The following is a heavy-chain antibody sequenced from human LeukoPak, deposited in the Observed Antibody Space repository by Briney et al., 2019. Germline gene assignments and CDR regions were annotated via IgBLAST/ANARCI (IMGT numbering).Heavy chain of an antibody. J-gene: IGHJ4*02. Sequence: PGGSLRLSCAASGFTFKSYAMHWVRQAPGKGLEWVAVISDDGNNKYYADSVKGRFTISRDNSKNTLYLQMNSLRAEDTAIYYCSGVFYYWGQGTLVTVSP. V-gene: IGHV3-30*04. CDR2: ISDDGNNK. CDR1: GFTFKSYA. CDR3: SGVFYY.